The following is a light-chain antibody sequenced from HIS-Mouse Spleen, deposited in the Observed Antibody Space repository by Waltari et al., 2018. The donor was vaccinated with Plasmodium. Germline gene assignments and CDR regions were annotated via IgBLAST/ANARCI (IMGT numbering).Light chain of an antibody. Sequence: SYELTQPPSVSVSPGQTARITCTGDELPKQYAYWYQQQPGQAPVLVLYKDIERPSGIPELFSGSSSGTTVTLTISGVQAEDEADYYCQSADSSGTYVVFGGGTKLTVL. CDR3: QSADSSGTYVV. CDR1: ELPKQY. J-gene: IGLJ2*01. CDR2: KDI. V-gene: IGLV3-25*03.